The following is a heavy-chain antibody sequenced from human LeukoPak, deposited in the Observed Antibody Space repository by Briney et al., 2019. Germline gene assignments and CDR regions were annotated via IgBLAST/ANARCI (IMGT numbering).Heavy chain of an antibody. D-gene: IGHD4-17*01. CDR1: GFTFSSYA. Sequence: GGSLRLSCAASGFTFSSYAMSWVRQAPGKGLEWVSAISGSGGSTYYADSVKGRFTISRDNSKDTLYLQMDSLRAEDTAVYYCARTRLTTLYFDYWGQGSLVTVSS. V-gene: IGHV3-23*01. J-gene: IGHJ4*02. CDR3: ARTRLTTLYFDY. CDR2: ISGSGGST.